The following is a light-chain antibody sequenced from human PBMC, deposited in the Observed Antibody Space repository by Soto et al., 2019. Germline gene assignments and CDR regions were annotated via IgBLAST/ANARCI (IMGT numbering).Light chain of an antibody. Sequence: EGVLTQSPATLSLSPGGRATLSCRTSQSISTYLAWYQQKPGQAPRLLIYDASRRATGVPARFSGSGSGTDFTLTISSLEPEDFAVYYCQQRSKWPPPFGGGTKVEI. J-gene: IGKJ4*01. CDR1: QSISTY. V-gene: IGKV3-11*01. CDR2: DAS. CDR3: QQRSKWPPP.